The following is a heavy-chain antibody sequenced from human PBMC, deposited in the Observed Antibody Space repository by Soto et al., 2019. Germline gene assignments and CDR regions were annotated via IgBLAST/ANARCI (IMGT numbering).Heavy chain of an antibody. D-gene: IGHD3-3*01. CDR3: ARDTLGGAYDFLH. CDR1: GFTVSNLY. V-gene: IGHV3-66*01. Sequence: EVQLVESGGGLVQPGGSLRLSCAASGFTVSNLYMTWVRQAPGKGLLWVAVISSGGSTYYADSVKGRFTISRDNSKNTLYLEMNSLRAEDTAVYYCARDTLGGAYDFLHGGQGTLVTVSS. CDR2: ISSGGST. J-gene: IGHJ4*02.